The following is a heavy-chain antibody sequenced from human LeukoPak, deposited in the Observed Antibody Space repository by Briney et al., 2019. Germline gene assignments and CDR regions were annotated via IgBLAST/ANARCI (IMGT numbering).Heavy chain of an antibody. J-gene: IGHJ4*02. V-gene: IGHV3-7*01. CDR3: ARAGRRDGYNTGDY. CDR2: IKPDGSEK. CDR1: GFTFTTYR. D-gene: IGHD5-24*01. Sequence: GGSLRLSCEASGFTFTTYRMSWVRQAPGKGLEWVANIKPDGSEKYYVDSVKGRFTISRDNAKNSLYLQMNSLRAEDTAVYYCARAGRRDGYNTGDYWGQGTLVTVSS.